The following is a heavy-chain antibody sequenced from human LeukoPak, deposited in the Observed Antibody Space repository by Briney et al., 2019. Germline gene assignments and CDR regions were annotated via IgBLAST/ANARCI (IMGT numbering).Heavy chain of an antibody. V-gene: IGHV4-30-2*01. D-gene: IGHD2-15*01. CDR3: AREAPGYAYDY. Sequence: SETLSLTCAVSGGSISSGGYSWSWIRQPPGTGLEWIGYIYHSGSTYYNPSLKSRVTISVDRSKNQFSLKLSSVTAADTAVYYCAREAPGYAYDYWGQGTLVTVSS. J-gene: IGHJ4*02. CDR1: GGSISSGGYS. CDR2: IYHSGST.